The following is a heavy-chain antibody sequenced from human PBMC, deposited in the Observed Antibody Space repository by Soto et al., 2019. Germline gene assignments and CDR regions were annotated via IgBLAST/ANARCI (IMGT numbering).Heavy chain of an antibody. CDR2: INAGNGNT. D-gene: IGHD2-2*01. J-gene: IGHJ6*03. V-gene: IGHV1-3*01. Sequence: ASVKVSCKASGYTFTSYAMHWVRQAPGQRLEWMGWINAGNGNTKYSQKFQGRVTITRDTSASTAYMELSSLRSEDTAVYYCAREGYQVVVGYYYMDVWGKGTKVTVSS. CDR3: AREGYQVVVGYYYMDV. CDR1: GYTFTSYA.